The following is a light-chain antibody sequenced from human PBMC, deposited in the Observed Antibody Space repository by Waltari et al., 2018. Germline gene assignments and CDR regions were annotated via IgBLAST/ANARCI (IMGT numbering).Light chain of an antibody. CDR3: ASWDDSLNGRWV. V-gene: IGLV1-44*01. Sequence: QSVLTQPPSASAAPGQRVTISCSGSHSNVGATVVNWYQQFPGTAPRLLIYRNGRRPSGVADRFSASKSGTSASLAISGLRPEDEADYYCASWDDSLNGRWVFGGGTKLTVL. CDR2: RNG. J-gene: IGLJ2*01. CDR1: HSNVGATV.